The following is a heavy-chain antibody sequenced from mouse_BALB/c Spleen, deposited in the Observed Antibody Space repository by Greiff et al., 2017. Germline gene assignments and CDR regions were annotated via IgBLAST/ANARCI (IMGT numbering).Heavy chain of an antibody. Sequence: EVMLVESGGGLVQPGGSLRLSCATSGFTFTDYYMSWVRQPPGKALEWLGFIRNKANGYTTEYSASVKGRFTISRDNSQSILYLQMNTLRAEDSATDYCAREGYYGLDDWGQGTTLTVAS. CDR2: IRNKANGYTT. V-gene: IGHV7-3*02. CDR3: AREGYYGLDD. CDR1: GFTFTDYY. D-gene: IGHD1-1*01. J-gene: IGHJ2*01.